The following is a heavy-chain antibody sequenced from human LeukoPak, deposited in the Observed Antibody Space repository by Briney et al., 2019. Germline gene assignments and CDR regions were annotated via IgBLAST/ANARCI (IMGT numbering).Heavy chain of an antibody. D-gene: IGHD2-2*02. Sequence: HPGRSLRLSCAASGFTFTNYAIHWVRQAPGRGLGWVAVISFDGSNKYYGDSVKGRFTISRDNSKNTLYLQMNSLRAEDTAVYYCARDYTLFPHWYFALWGRGTLVTVSS. CDR1: GFTFTNYA. J-gene: IGHJ2*01. V-gene: IGHV3-30*04. CDR2: ISFDGSNK. CDR3: ARDYTLFPHWYFAL.